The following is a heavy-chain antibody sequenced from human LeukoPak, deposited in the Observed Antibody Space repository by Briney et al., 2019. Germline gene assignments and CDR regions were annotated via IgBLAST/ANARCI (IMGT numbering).Heavy chain of an antibody. V-gene: IGHV4-34*01. CDR2: STRFGYI. J-gene: IGHJ4*02. CDR1: GGSLSDYY. D-gene: IGHD4-17*01. Sequence: SETLPLTCAVYGGSLSDYYWSWIRQPPGKGLEWIGESTRFGYINYNPSLRSRITISGDASKNQFSLKLSSVTAADTAVYYCAAIYGDYSDFNYWGQGTLVTVSS. CDR3: AAIYGDYSDFNY.